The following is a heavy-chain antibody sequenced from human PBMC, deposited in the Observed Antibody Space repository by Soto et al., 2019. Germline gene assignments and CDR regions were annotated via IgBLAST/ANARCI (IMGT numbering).Heavy chain of an antibody. CDR3: VRGASSGYYRIDY. D-gene: IGHD3-22*01. V-gene: IGHV3-74*01. J-gene: IGHJ4*02. CDR2: ISPDGKNT. CDR1: GFTFSSYW. Sequence: GGSLRLSCAASGFTFSSYWMHWVRQVPGKGLVWVSRISPDGKNTNYADSVKGRFTISRDNAKNTVFLQMNSLRVEDMAVYYCVRGASSGYYRIDYWGQGALVTVSS.